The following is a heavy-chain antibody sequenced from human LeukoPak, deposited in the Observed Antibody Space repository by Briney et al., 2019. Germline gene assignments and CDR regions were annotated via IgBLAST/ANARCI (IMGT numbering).Heavy chain of an antibody. V-gene: IGHV4-4*02. D-gene: IGHD2-8*01. CDR3: AGVGHAGYMDV. Sequence: SETLSLTCAVSGGSISSSNWWSWVRQPPGKGLEWIGEIYHSGSTNYNPSLMSRVTISVDKSKNQFSLKLGSVTAADTAVYYCAGVGHAGYMDVWGKGTTVTVPS. CDR2: IYHSGST. J-gene: IGHJ6*03. CDR1: GGSISSSNW.